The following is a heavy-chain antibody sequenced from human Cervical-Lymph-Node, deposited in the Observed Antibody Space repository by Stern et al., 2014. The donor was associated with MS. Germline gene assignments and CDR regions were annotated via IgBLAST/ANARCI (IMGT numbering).Heavy chain of an antibody. D-gene: IGHD3-16*02. Sequence: QVQLVQSGAEVKKPGASVKVSCKASGYTFTSYYMHWVRQAPGQGLEWMGIISPIGGSTSYAQKFQGRVTMTRDTSTSTVYMELSSLRSEDTAVYYCARSGWSYHFDYWGQGTLVTVSS. V-gene: IGHV1-46*01. CDR2: ISPIGGST. CDR1: GYTFTSYY. CDR3: ARSGWSYHFDY. J-gene: IGHJ4*02.